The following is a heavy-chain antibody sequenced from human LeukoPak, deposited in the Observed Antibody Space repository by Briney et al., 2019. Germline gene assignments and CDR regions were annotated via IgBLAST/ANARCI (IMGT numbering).Heavy chain of an antibody. V-gene: IGHV3-7*01. Sequence: GGSLRLSCTASGFTFSDYWMTWVRQAPGKGPEWVANIKQDGSQRYYVDSVRGRFTISRDNAKNSLFLQMNGLRAEDTAVYYCARDRGYSSFDYWGQGTLVTVSS. J-gene: IGHJ4*02. D-gene: IGHD4-23*01. CDR3: ARDRGYSSFDY. CDR1: GFTFSDYW. CDR2: IKQDGSQR.